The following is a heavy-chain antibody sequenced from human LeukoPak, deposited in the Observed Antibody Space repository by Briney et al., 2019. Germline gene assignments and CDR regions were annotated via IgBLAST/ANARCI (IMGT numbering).Heavy chain of an antibody. D-gene: IGHD3-10*01. V-gene: IGHV4-34*01. CDR1: GGSFSGYY. CDR3: ASRNYGSGTDFGY. Sequence: SETLSLTCAVYGGSFSGYYWSWIRQPPGKGLEWIGEINHSGSTNYNPSLKSRVTISVDTSKNQFSLKLSSVTAADTAVYYCASRNYGSGTDFGYWGQGTLVTVSS. J-gene: IGHJ4*02. CDR2: INHSGST.